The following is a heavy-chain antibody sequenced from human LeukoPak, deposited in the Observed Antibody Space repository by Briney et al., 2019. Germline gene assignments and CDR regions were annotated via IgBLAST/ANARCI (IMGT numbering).Heavy chain of an antibody. V-gene: IGHV2-5*02. CDR2: IYWDDDK. Sequence: SGPTLVNPTQTLTLTCTFSGFSLSTSGVGVGWIRQPPGKALEWLALIYWDDDKRYSPSLKSRLTITKDTSKNQVVLTMINMDPVDTATYYCALHRGIAVGFDYWGQGTLVTVSS. J-gene: IGHJ4*02. CDR3: ALHRGIAVGFDY. D-gene: IGHD6-19*01. CDR1: GFSLSTSGVG.